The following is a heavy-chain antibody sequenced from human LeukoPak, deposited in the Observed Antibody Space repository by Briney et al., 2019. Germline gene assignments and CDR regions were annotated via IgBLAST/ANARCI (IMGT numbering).Heavy chain of an antibody. V-gene: IGHV1-69*04. CDR1: GGTFSSYA. CDR3: ASAPNYGDYVSGWFDP. Sequence: SVKVSCKASGGTFSSYAISWVRQAPGQGLEWMGRIIPILSIANYAQKFQGRVTITADKSTSTAYMELSSLRSEDTAVYYCASAPNYGDYVSGWFDPWGQGTLVTVSS. CDR2: IIPILSIA. D-gene: IGHD4-17*01. J-gene: IGHJ5*02.